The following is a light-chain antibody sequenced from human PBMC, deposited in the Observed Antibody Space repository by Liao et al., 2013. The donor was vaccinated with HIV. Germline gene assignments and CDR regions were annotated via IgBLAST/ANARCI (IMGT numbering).Light chain of an antibody. CDR1: KLGEKY. CDR3: QAWDSSTVI. V-gene: IGLV3-1*01. J-gene: IGLJ2*01. CDR2: YDS. Sequence: SYELTQPPSVSVSPGQTARITCSGNKLGEKYTSWYQQKPGQAPVVVIYYDSDRPSGIPERFSGSNSGNTATLTISGTQAMDEADYYCQAWDSSTVIFGGGTKLTVL.